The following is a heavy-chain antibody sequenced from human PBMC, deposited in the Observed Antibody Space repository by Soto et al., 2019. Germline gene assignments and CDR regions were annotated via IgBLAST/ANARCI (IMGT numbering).Heavy chain of an antibody. CDR3: ARDGRGAYYYGSGSPGEN. Sequence: TGGSLRLSCSASGFTVSSNYMSWVRQAPGKGLEWVSVIYSGGSTYYADSVKGRFTISRDNSKNTLYLQMNSLRAEDTAVYYCARDGRGAYYYGSGSPGENWGQGTLVTVSS. J-gene: IGHJ4*02. V-gene: IGHV3-53*01. CDR2: IYSGGST. CDR1: GFTVSSNY. D-gene: IGHD3-10*01.